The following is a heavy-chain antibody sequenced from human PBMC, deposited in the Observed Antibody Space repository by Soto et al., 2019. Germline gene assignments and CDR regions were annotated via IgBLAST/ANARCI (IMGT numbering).Heavy chain of an antibody. J-gene: IGHJ5*01. Sequence: QVQLVQSGAEVRKPGSSVKVSCKASGGTFSRYAINWVCQAPGQGLEWMGGIIPMFGTTNYAQKFKGRVTITADESTSTVYRELNTLRSEDAAVYYCARASIHGSSWYFWFDPWGQGTLVTVSS. CDR1: GGTFSRYA. V-gene: IGHV1-69*01. CDR3: ARASIHGSSWYFWFDP. D-gene: IGHD6-13*01. CDR2: IIPMFGTT.